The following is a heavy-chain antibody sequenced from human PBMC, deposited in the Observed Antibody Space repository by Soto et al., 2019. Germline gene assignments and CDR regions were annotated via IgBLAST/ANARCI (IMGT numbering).Heavy chain of an antibody. D-gene: IGHD3-10*01. Sequence: QVQLVQSGAEVKKPGSSVKVSCKASGGTFSSYAISWVRQAPGQGLEWMGGIIPIFGTANYAQKFQGRVTITADESTSTAYMELSSLRSEDTAVYYCARGAHYYYGLGSYDPLDYWGQGTLVTVSS. CDR3: ARGAHYYYGLGSYDPLDY. J-gene: IGHJ4*02. V-gene: IGHV1-69*01. CDR2: IIPIFGTA. CDR1: GGTFSSYA.